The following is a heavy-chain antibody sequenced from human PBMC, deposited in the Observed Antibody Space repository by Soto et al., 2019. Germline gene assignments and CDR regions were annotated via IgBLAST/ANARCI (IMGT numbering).Heavy chain of an antibody. CDR3: ARDPYSSSSGIDY. D-gene: IGHD6-6*01. CDR2: INPNTGGT. Sequence: SVKDSCRAPVHPFPTYYVHSLRQAPGQGLAWMGWINPNTGGTQYAQNFEGRVTMTRDTSISTAYMELSGLISDDTAIYFCARDPYSSSSGIDYWGQGTLVTVSS. V-gene: IGHV1-2*02. J-gene: IGHJ4*02. CDR1: VHPFPTYY.